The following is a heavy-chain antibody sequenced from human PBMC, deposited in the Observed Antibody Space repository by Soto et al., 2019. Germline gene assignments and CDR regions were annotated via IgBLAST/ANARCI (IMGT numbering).Heavy chain of an antibody. CDR2: IYHGGSI. V-gene: IGHV4-38-2*01. CDR1: GYSMTSGYY. J-gene: IGHJ6*02. Sequence: XGTLSLTCAVSGYSMTSGYYWCCVRQPPGKGLEWLGSIYHGGSIYYNPSLKSRVTISLDTSKNHFSLDLTSVTAADTAVYYCARTFDYYGMDVWGQGTTVTVSS. D-gene: IGHD3-3*01. CDR3: ARTFDYYGMDV.